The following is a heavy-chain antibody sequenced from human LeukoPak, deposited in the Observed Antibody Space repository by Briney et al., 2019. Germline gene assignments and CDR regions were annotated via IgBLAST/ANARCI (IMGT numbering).Heavy chain of an antibody. D-gene: IGHD1-14*01. Sequence: SETLSLTCAVYGGSFSGYYWSWIRQPPGKGLEWIGEINHSGITNYNPSLKSRVNMSVDTSKNQFSLKLSSVTAADTAVYYCARDPEGMDVWGKGTTVTVSS. CDR1: GGSFSGYY. V-gene: IGHV4-34*01. J-gene: IGHJ6*04. CDR3: ARDPEGMDV. CDR2: INHSGIT.